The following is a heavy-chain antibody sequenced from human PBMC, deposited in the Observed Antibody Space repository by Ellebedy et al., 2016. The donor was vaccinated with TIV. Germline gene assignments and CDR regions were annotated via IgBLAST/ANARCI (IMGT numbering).Heavy chain of an antibody. CDR3: ARMGSGGDIFGAFDI. CDR1: GYTFTRYD. J-gene: IGHJ3*02. CDR2: MNPNSCNT. D-gene: IGHD2-15*01. V-gene: IGHV1-8*01. Sequence: AASVKVSCKASGYTFTRYDINWVRQATGQGLAWLGWMNPNSCNTGYAQKCQDRATITRITSISTAYMELSSLRSDDTAVYYCARMGSGGDIFGAFDIWGQGTMVTVSS.